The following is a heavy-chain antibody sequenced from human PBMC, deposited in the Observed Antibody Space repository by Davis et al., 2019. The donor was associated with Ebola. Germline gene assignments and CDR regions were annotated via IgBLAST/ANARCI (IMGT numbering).Heavy chain of an antibody. V-gene: IGHV1-69*13. CDR1: GGTFSNYD. D-gene: IGHD2-8*01. CDR3: TRGRDCTNGVCYKAHWFDS. CDR2: IIPIFGTT. Sequence: SVKVSCKASGGTFSNYDISWVRQAPGQGLEWMGGIIPIFGTTKYAQKFQGRVTITADESTRTAYMELSSLRSDDTAVYYCTRGRDCTNGVCYKAHWFDSWGLGTLVTVPS. J-gene: IGHJ5*01.